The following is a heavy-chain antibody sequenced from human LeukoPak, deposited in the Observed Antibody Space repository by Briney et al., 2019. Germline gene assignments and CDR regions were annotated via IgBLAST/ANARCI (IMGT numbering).Heavy chain of an antibody. CDR3: TRGLHV. CDR1: GFTFSTSW. CDR2: ISTDGTYT. V-gene: IGHV3-74*01. Sequence: GGSLRLSCAAPGFTFSTSWMHWVRQAPGKGLVWVSRISTDGTYTSSADSVKGRFTTSRDNAKNTLYLQMSSLRAEDTAVYYCTRGLHVWGQGTLVTVSS. J-gene: IGHJ4*02.